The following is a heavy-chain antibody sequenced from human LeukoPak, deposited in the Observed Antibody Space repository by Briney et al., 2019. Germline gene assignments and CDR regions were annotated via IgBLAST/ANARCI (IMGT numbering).Heavy chain of an antibody. D-gene: IGHD5-18*01. CDR3: AGTKTGYSYGYRSDY. V-gene: IGHV4-59*01. CDR2: TYKIGST. CDR1: GGSISSYY. J-gene: IGHJ4*02. Sequence: SETLSLTCTVSGGSISSYYWSWFRKPPGKGLEGFGYTYKIGSTNYNPSLKSRVTISVDTSKNQFSLKLSSVTAADTAVYYCAGTKTGYSYGYRSDYWGQGTLVTVSS.